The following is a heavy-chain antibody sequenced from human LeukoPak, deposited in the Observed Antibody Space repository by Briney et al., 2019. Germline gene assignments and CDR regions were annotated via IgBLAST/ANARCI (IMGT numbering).Heavy chain of an antibody. Sequence: GGSLRLSCAASGLTFSSYSMNWVRQAPGKGLEWVSSISSSSSYIYYADSVKGRFTISRDNAKNSLYLQMNSLRAEDTAVYYCAREEYSSGWYHYYYMDVWGKGTTVTVSS. CDR3: AREEYSSGWYHYYYMDV. CDR1: GLTFSSYS. V-gene: IGHV3-21*01. J-gene: IGHJ6*03. D-gene: IGHD6-19*01. CDR2: ISSSSSYI.